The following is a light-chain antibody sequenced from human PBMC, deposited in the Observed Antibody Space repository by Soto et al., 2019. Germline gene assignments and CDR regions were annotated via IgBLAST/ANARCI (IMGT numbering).Light chain of an antibody. CDR3: QQDYNLPPFT. CDR1: QSASSSF. Sequence: PGERVTLSCRASQSASSSFLTWYHQKPGQAPRLLIYGASTRATSIPARFSGSGSGTDFTLTISSLQPEDFAVYYCQQDYNLPPFTFGPGTKVDIK. CDR2: GAS. J-gene: IGKJ3*01. V-gene: IGKV3D-7*01.